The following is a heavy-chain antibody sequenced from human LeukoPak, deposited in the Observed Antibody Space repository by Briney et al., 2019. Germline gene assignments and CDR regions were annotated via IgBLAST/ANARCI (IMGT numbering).Heavy chain of an antibody. CDR2: IYSGGST. V-gene: IGHV3-66*01. CDR3: ASAGTGFRPMAYHFDY. Sequence: PGGSLRLSCAASGFTFSSNYMSWVRQAPGKGLEWVAVIYSGGSTYYNDSVKGRFTISVDNSKNQLYLKMNTLRAEDTAVYYCASAGTGFRPMAYHFDYWGQGTLVTVSS. CDR1: GFTFSSNY. J-gene: IGHJ4*02. D-gene: IGHD2-8*01.